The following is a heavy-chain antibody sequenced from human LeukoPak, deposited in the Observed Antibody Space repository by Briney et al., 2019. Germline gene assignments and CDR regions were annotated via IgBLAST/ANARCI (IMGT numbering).Heavy chain of an antibody. V-gene: IGHV3-23*01. CDR1: GFTFSSYA. Sequence: GGSLRLSCAASGFTFSSYAMSWVRQAPGKRLKWVSAISGSGGSTYYADSVKGRFTISRDNSKNTLYLQMNSLRAEDTAVYYCARRIISVVRKYYFDYWGQGTLVTVSS. J-gene: IGHJ4*02. CDR3: ARRIISVVRKYYFDY. CDR2: ISGSGGST. D-gene: IGHD3-10*01.